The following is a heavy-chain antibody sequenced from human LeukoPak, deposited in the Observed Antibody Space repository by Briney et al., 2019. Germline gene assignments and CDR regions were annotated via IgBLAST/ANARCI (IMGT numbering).Heavy chain of an antibody. Sequence: GGSLRLSCAASGFTFSSYAMHWVRQAPGKGLEWVAVISYDGSNKYYADSVKGRFTISRDNSKNTLYLQMNSLGAEDTAVYYCARAARRWLQYYFDYWGQGTLVTVSS. V-gene: IGHV3-30*01. J-gene: IGHJ4*02. CDR1: GFTFSSYA. CDR3: ARAARRWLQYYFDY. D-gene: IGHD5-24*01. CDR2: ISYDGSNK.